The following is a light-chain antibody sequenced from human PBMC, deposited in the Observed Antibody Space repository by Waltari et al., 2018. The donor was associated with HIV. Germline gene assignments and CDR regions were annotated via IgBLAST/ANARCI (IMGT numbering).Light chain of an antibody. J-gene: IGLJ2*01. Sequence: QSVLTQPPSASGTPGQRVPITCSGSSSNIGSTTVNWYQQLPGAAPKLPIYSNNQRPSGVPDRFSGSKSGTSASLAISGLQSEDEADYYCAAWDDSLNGVVFGGGTKLTVL. CDR2: SNN. V-gene: IGLV1-44*01. CDR1: SSNIGSTT. CDR3: AAWDDSLNGVV.